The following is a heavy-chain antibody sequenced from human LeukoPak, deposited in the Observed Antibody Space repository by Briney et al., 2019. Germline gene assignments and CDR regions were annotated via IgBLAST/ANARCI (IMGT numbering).Heavy chain of an antibody. CDR3: ARVRPGIVVVPAAPWFDP. CDR1: GYTFTGYY. Sequence: GASVRVSCKASGYTFTGYYMHWVRQAPGQGLEWMGWINPNSGGTNYAQKFQGRVTMTRDTSISTAYMELSRLRSDDTAVYYCARVRPGIVVVPAAPWFDPWGQGTLVTVSS. V-gene: IGHV1-2*02. J-gene: IGHJ5*02. D-gene: IGHD2-2*01. CDR2: INPNSGGT.